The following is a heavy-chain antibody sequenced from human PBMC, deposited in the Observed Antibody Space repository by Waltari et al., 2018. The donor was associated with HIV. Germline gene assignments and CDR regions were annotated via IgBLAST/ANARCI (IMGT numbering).Heavy chain of an antibody. CDR2: ISYDGSNK. CDR3: AKALAYSSGWDYYYYGMDV. V-gene: IGHV3-30*18. J-gene: IGHJ6*02. D-gene: IGHD6-19*01. CDR1: GFTFSSYG. Sequence: QVQLVESGGGVVQPGRSLRLSCAASGFTFSSYGMHWVRQAPGKGLEWVAVISYDGSNKYYADSVKGRFTISRDNSKNTLYLQMNSLRAEDTAVYYCAKALAYSSGWDYYYYGMDVWGQGTTVTVSS.